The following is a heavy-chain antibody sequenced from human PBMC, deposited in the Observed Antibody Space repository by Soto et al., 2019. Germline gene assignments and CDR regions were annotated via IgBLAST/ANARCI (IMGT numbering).Heavy chain of an antibody. Sequence: GESLKISCKGSGYSFTSYWIGWVRQMPGKGLEWMGIIYPGDSDTRYSPSLQGQVTISVDKSISTAYLQWSSLKATDTAMYYCSRHSYDFWSGHPNPRYYYGMDVWGQGTTVTVSS. J-gene: IGHJ6*02. CDR3: SRHSYDFWSGHPNPRYYYGMDV. CDR1: GYSFTSYW. D-gene: IGHD3-3*01. V-gene: IGHV5-51*01. CDR2: IYPGDSDT.